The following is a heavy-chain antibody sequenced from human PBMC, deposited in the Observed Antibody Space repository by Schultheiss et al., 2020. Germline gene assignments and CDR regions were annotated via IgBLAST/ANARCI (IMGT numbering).Heavy chain of an antibody. J-gene: IGHJ6*02. V-gene: IGHV1-18*01. CDR2: ISAYNGNT. Sequence: ASVKVSCKASGYTFTSYAMNWVRQATGQGLEWMGWISAYNGNTNYAQKLQGRVTMTTDTSTSTAYMELRSLRSEDTAVYYCAGYCSSTSCHKYYYYYYGMDVWGQGTTVTVSS. CDR1: GYTFTSYA. D-gene: IGHD2-2*03. CDR3: AGYCSSTSCHKYYYYYYGMDV.